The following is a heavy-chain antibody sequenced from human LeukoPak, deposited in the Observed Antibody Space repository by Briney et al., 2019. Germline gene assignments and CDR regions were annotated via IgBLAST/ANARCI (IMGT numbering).Heavy chain of an antibody. CDR2: ISSSSSYI. CDR3: ARDSFAVEVPAAIYYYYMDV. CDR1: GLTFSSYS. J-gene: IGHJ6*03. Sequence: GGSLRLSCAASGLTFSSYSMNWVRQAPGKGLEWVSSISSSSSYIYYADSVKGRFTISRDNAKNSLYLQVNSLRAEDTAVYYCARDSFAVEVPAAIYYYYMDVWGKGTTVTVSS. V-gene: IGHV3-21*01. D-gene: IGHD2-2*01.